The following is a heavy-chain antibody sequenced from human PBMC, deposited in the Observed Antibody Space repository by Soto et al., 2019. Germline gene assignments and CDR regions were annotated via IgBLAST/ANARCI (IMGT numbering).Heavy chain of an antibody. CDR1: GHKVTELS. CDR3: ATVVGLGRYCFDS. D-gene: IGHD2-15*01. J-gene: IGHJ5*01. V-gene: IGHV1-24*01. CDR2: FDPKDGLP. Sequence: ASVKVSCKVSGHKVTELSIYWMRQSPGTGLECMGGFDPKDGLPVYAQNFEGRVTMTEDASTDTAYLEVENLRSEDTAVSFCATVVGLGRYCFDSWGQGSLVTVSS.